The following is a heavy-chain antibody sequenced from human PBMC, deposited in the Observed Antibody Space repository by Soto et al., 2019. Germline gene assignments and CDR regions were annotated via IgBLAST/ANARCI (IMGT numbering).Heavy chain of an antibody. CDR3: ARVYSPYSMVRGVIITYYYYYMDV. CDR2: IYYSGST. CDR1: GGSISSYY. Sequence: SETLSLTCTVSGGSISSYYWSWIRQPPGKGLEWIGYIYYSGSTNYNPSLKSRVHISLDTSKNQFSLKLSSVTAADTAVYYCARVYSPYSMVRGVIITYYYYYMDVWGKGTTVTVSS. D-gene: IGHD3-10*01. J-gene: IGHJ6*03. V-gene: IGHV4-59*01.